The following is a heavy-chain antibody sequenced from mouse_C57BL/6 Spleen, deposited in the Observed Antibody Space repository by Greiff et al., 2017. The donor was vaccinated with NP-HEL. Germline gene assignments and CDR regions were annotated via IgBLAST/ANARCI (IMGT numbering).Heavy chain of an antibody. CDR2: INPSTGGT. CDR3: ARKGSNYLFDY. Sequence: VQLQQSGPELVKPGASVKISCKASGYSFTGYYMNWVKQSPEKSLEWIGEINPSTGGTTYNQKFKAKATLTVDKSSSTAYMQLKSLTSEDSAVYYCARKGSNYLFDYWGQGTTLTVSS. CDR1: GYSFTGYY. D-gene: IGHD2-5*01. V-gene: IGHV1-42*01. J-gene: IGHJ2*01.